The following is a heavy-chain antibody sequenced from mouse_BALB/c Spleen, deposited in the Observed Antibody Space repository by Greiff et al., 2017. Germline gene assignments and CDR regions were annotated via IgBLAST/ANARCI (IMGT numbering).Heavy chain of an antibody. CDR3: TRDGGGNLYYAMDY. D-gene: IGHD2-1*01. J-gene: IGHJ4*01. Sequence: DVMLVESGGGLVKPGGSLKLSCAASGFTFSSYTMSWVRQTPEKRLEWVATISSGGSYTYYPDSVKGRFTISRDNAKNTLYLQMSSLKSEDTAMYYCTRDGGGNLYYAMDYWGQGTSVTVSS. V-gene: IGHV5-6-4*01. CDR1: GFTFSSYT. CDR2: ISSGGSYT.